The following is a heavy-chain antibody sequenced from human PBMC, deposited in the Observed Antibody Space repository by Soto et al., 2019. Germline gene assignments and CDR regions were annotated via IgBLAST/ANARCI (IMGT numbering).Heavy chain of an antibody. J-gene: IGHJ6*03. D-gene: IGHD2-2*01. CDR2: INPNSGGT. CDR3: AMRSTEGAYYYMDV. CDR1: GYTFTGYY. V-gene: IGHV1-2*04. Sequence: ASVKVSCKASGYTFTGYYMHWVRQAPGQGLEWMGWINPNSGGTNYAQKFQGWVTMTRDTSISTAYMELSSLRSEDTAVYYCAMRSTEGAYYYMDVWGKGTTVTVSS.